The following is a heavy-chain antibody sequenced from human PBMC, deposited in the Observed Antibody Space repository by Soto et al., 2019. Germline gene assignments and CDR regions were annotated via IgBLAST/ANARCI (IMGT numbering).Heavy chain of an antibody. D-gene: IGHD3-3*01. CDR2: IYYSGST. J-gene: IGHJ3*02. CDR1: GGSISSGDYY. CDR3: ARDWTATGAFDI. V-gene: IGHV4-30-4*01. Sequence: SETLSLTCTVSGGSISSGDYYWSWIRQPPGKGLEWIGYIYYSGSTYYNPSLKSRVTISVDTSKNQFSLKLSSVTAADTAVYYCARDWTATGAFDIWGQGTMVTV.